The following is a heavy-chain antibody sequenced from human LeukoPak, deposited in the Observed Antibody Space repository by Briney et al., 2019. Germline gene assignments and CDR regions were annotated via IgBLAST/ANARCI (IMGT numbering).Heavy chain of an antibody. CDR2: ISNSGDKT. D-gene: IGHD1-26*01. CDR1: GFTFSRFA. V-gene: IGHV3-23*01. CDR3: ARARSGSYAYFDY. Sequence: GGSLRLSCAVSGFTFSRFAMSWVRQAPGKGLEWVSSISNSGDKTFYADSVKGRLTVSRDNSKNTVYPQMNSLRPEDTAVYYCARARSGSYAYFDYWGQGTLVTVSS. J-gene: IGHJ4*02.